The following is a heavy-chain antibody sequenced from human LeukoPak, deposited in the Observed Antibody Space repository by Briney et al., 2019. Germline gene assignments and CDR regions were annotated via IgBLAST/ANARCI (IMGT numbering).Heavy chain of an antibody. CDR2: INPNSGGT. J-gene: IGHJ4*02. Sequence: GASVKVSCKASGYTFTGYYMHWVRQAPGQGLEWMGWINPNSGGTNYAQKFQGRVTMTRDTSISTAYMELSRLRSDDTAVYYCARNGLYGSGSYGIDYWGQGTLVTVSS. CDR1: GYTFTGYY. V-gene: IGHV1-2*02. CDR3: ARNGLYGSGSYGIDY. D-gene: IGHD3-10*01.